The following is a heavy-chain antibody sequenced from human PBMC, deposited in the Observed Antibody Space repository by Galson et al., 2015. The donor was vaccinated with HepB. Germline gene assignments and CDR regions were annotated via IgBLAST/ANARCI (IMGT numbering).Heavy chain of an antibody. D-gene: IGHD6-19*01. CDR2: IYHSGNT. Sequence: LSLTCAVSDYSISSGYYWGWIRQPPGKGLEWIGSIYHSGNTYCNPSLKSRVTISIDTSRNQFSLRLSSVTAADTAVYYCARARMAVAGPFDYWGQGTLVTVSS. CDR3: ARARMAVAGPFDY. J-gene: IGHJ4*02. V-gene: IGHV4-38-2*01. CDR1: DYSISSGYY.